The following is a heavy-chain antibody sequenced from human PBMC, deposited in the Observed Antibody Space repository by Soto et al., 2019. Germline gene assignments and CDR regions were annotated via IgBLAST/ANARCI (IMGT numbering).Heavy chain of an antibody. CDR3: ATHPSDTARGYGMDV. Sequence: EVQLLESGGGLVQPGGSLRLSCAASGFTFSSYAMSWVRQAPGKGLEWVSAISGSGGSTYYADSVKGRFTISRDNSKNTLYLQMYSLRAEDTAVYYCATHPSDTARGYGMDVWGQGTTVTVSS. J-gene: IGHJ6*02. V-gene: IGHV3-23*01. D-gene: IGHD5-18*01. CDR2: ISGSGGST. CDR1: GFTFSSYA.